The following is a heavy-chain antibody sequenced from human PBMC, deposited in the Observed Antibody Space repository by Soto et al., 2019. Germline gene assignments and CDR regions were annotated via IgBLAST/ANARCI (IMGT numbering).Heavy chain of an antibody. CDR3: ASHSGSYYYYGMDV. V-gene: IGHV1-69*13. D-gene: IGHD1-26*01. CDR1: GGTFSSYA. Sequence: SVKVSCKASGGTFSSYAISWVRQAPGQGLEWMGGIIPIFGTANYARKFQGRVTITADESTSTAYMELSSLRSEDTAVYYCASHSGSYYYYGMDVWGQGTTVTVSS. CDR2: IIPIFGTA. J-gene: IGHJ6*02.